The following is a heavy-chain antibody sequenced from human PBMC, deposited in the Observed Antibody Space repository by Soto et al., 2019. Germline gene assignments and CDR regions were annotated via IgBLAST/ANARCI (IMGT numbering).Heavy chain of an antibody. V-gene: IGHV3-11*01. CDR1: EFTFGDFY. CDR2: ISDSGSTT. J-gene: IGHJ4*02. Sequence: GGSLRLSCTASEFTFGDFYVSWIRQAPGKGLEWVSYISDSGSTTYYADSVKGRFTISRDNAKDSLYLQMNSLRAEDTAVYYCARLSTHWYSGWEPTDYWGQGALVTVSS. CDR3: ARLSTHWYSGWEPTDY. D-gene: IGHD6-19*01.